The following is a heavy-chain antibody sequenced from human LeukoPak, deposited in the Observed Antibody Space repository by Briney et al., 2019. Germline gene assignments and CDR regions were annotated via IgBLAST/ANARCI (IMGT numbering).Heavy chain of an antibody. Sequence: SETLSLTCTVSGGSVNSHYWSWIRQPPGKGLEWIGYLYFSGNTGYNPSLKSRVSISVETSKNQFSLRLSSVTAADTAVYYCARPYDSSGYYIRGAFDIWGQGAMVTVS. CDR1: GGSVNSHY. CDR2: LYFSGNT. V-gene: IGHV4-59*02. J-gene: IGHJ3*02. D-gene: IGHD3-22*01. CDR3: ARPYDSSGYYIRGAFDI.